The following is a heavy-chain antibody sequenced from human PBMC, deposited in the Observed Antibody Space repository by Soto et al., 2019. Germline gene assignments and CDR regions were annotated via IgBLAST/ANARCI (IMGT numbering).Heavy chain of an antibody. V-gene: IGHV1-2*02. CDR2: INPNSGGT. J-gene: IGHJ1*01. CDR3: AGDMDSSGWYGAEYFQH. CDR1: GYTFTGYY. D-gene: IGHD6-19*01. Sequence: ASVKVSCKASGYTFTGYYMHWVRQAPGQGLEWMGWINPNSGGTNYAQKFQGRVTMTRDTSTSTAYMELSRLRSDDTAVYYCAGDMDSSGWYGAEYFQHWGQGTLVTVSS.